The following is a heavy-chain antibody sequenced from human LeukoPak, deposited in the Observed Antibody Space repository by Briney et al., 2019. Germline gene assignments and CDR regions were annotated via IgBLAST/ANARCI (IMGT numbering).Heavy chain of an antibody. J-gene: IGHJ5*02. Sequence: XXGWIRXXXXXGXXWIGSIYYSGSTYYNPSLKSRVTISVDTSKNQFSLKLSSVTAADTAVYYCARAVPNDYGDYWFDPWGQGTLVTVSS. CDR3: ARAVPNDYGDYWFDP. D-gene: IGHD4-17*01. CDR1: X. CDR2: IYYSGST. V-gene: IGHV4-39*01.